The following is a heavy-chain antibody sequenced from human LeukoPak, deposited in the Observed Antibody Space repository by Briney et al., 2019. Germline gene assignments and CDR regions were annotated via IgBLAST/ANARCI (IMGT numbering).Heavy chain of an antibody. D-gene: IGHD3-9*01. J-gene: IGHJ3*02. CDR3: AKDRYFDWLLQPYAFDI. Sequence: PGGSLRLSCAASGFSFSTYAMSWVRQAPGKGLEWVSAISGSGVSTDYADSVQGRFTISRDNSENTLSLQMNILRPEDTAVYYCAKDRYFDWLLQPYAFDIWGQGTLVTVS. CDR2: ISGSGVST. V-gene: IGHV3-23*01. CDR1: GFSFSTYA.